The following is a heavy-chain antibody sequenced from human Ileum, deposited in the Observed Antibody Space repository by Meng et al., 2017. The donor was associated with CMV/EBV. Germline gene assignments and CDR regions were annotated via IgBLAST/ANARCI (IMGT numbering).Heavy chain of an antibody. CDR3: AKETPGTLDI. V-gene: IGHV3-23*01. CDR2: ITIGGGGT. D-gene: IGHD1-26*01. Sequence: GESLKISCAASGFTFSSYAMNWVRQAPGKGLEWVSVITIGGGGTYADSVKGRFIISRDNSKNTLYLQMNALRAEDTAVYYCAKETPGTLDIWGQGTMVTVSS. J-gene: IGHJ3*02. CDR1: GFTFSSYA.